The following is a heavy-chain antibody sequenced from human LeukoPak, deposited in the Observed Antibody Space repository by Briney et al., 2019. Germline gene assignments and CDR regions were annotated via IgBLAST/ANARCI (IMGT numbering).Heavy chain of an antibody. J-gene: IGHJ4*02. CDR1: GFTLSSYE. CDR3: ARGRGLSGSYYSFDY. Sequence: HTAGSLRLSCAASGFTLSSYEMNWVRQAPGKGLEWVSYIDFGGSTIHYADSVKGRFTISRDKAKNSVCLQMNSLRAEDTAIYHCARGRGLSGSYYSFDYWGQGTLVTVSS. CDR2: IDFGGSTI. D-gene: IGHD3-10*01. V-gene: IGHV3-48*03.